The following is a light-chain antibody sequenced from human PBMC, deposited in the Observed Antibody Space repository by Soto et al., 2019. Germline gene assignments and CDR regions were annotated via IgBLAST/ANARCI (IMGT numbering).Light chain of an antibody. CDR2: GNS. CDR1: SSNIGAGYD. V-gene: IGLV1-40*01. Sequence: QSVLTQPPSVSGAPGQRVTISCTGCSSNIGAGYDVHWYQQLPGTAPKLLIYGNSNRPSGVPDRFFGSKSGTSASPAITGLQAEDEADYYCQSYDSSLSGWVFGGGTKLTVL. J-gene: IGLJ3*02. CDR3: QSYDSSLSGWV.